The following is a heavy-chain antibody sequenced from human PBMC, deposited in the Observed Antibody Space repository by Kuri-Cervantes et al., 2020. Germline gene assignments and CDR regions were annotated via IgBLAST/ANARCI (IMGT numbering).Heavy chain of an antibody. CDR3: ARDSRAAAGVDY. D-gene: IGHD6-13*01. CDR1: GGSISSSSYY. J-gene: IGHJ4*02. CDR2: IYYSGST. V-gene: IGHV4-39*07. Sequence: SETLSLTCTVSGGSISSSSYYWGWIRQPPGKGLEWTGSIYYSGSTYYNPSLKSRVTISVDTSKNQFSLKLSSVTAADTAVYYCARDSRAAAGVDYWGQGTLVTVSS.